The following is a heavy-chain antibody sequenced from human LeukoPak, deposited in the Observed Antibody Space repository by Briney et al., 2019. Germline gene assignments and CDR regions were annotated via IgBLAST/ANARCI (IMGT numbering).Heavy chain of an antibody. Sequence: SETLSLTCAVYGGSFSGYYWSWIRQPPGKGLEWIGETNHSGSTNYNPTLKSRVTMSVDTSKNQFSLKLSSVTAADTAVYYCARAGGRGYSYGYNDYWGQGTLVTVSS. CDR3: ARAGGRGYSYGYNDY. J-gene: IGHJ4*02. CDR2: TNHSGST. V-gene: IGHV4-34*01. CDR1: GGSFSGYY. D-gene: IGHD5-18*01.